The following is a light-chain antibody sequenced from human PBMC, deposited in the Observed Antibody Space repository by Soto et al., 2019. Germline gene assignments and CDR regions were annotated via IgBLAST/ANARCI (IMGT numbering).Light chain of an antibody. Sequence: ETVMTQSPATLSVSTGERASLSCRASQSVSSNLAWYQQKPGQAPRPLMFRTSSRATGFPARFSGSGSGTEFNLTISSLQSEDFGVYYCQQYNNWPRATFGGGTKVDIK. CDR2: RTS. CDR3: QQYNNWPRAT. J-gene: IGKJ4*01. V-gene: IGKV3-15*01. CDR1: QSVSSN.